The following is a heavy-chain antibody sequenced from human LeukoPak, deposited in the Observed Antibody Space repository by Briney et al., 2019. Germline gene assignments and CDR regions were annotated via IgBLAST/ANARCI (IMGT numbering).Heavy chain of an antibody. CDR1: GFTFSSYA. J-gene: IGHJ4*02. D-gene: IGHD3-16*02. CDR3: ARQIMITFGGVIALSGYFDY. V-gene: IGHV3-66*04. CDR2: IYSGGST. Sequence: PGGSLRLSCAASGFTFSSYAMSWVRQAPGMGLEWVSVIYSGGSTYYADSVKGRFTISRDNSKNTLYLQMNSLRAEDTAVHYCARQIMITFGGVIALSGYFDYWGQGTLVTVSS.